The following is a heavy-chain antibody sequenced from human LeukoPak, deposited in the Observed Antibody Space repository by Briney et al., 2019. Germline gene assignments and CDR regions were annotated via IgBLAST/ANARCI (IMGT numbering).Heavy chain of an antibody. V-gene: IGHV3-11*01. Sequence: GGSLRLSCAASGFTFTDYYMSWIRQAPGKGLEWVSYITNSGTTIYYADSVKGRFTISRDNAKNTLYLQMNSLRAEDTAVYYCACRYSGYDFAFDIWGQGTMVTVSS. J-gene: IGHJ3*02. CDR3: ACRYSGYDFAFDI. D-gene: IGHD5-12*01. CDR2: ITNSGTTI. CDR1: GFTFTDYY.